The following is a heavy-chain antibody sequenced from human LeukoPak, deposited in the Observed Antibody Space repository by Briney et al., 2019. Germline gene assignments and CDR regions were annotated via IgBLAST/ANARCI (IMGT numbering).Heavy chain of an antibody. V-gene: IGHV3-49*04. D-gene: IGHD2-2*01. CDR2: IQAKADGGAT. CDR3: TRAPHPGCSSSGCYLDY. J-gene: IGHJ4*02. Sequence: GGSLRLSSSTSGFSFGDDAMSWGRQAPWKGRECVGGIQAKADGGATKYAASVNGRFSISRDDSQSIANLQMNDLKTEDTAVYYCTRAPHPGCSSSGCYLDYWGQGTLVTVSS. CDR1: GFSFGDDA.